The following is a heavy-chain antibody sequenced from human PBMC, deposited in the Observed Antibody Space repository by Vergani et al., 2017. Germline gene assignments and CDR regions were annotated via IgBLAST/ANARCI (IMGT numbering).Heavy chain of an antibody. J-gene: IGHJ6*03. V-gene: IGHV4-34*01. CDR1: GGSFSGYY. D-gene: IGHD5-18*01. CDR2: INHSGST. Sequence: QVQLQQWGAGLLKPSETLSLTCAVYGGSFSGYYWSWIRQPPGKGLEWIGEINHSGSTNYNPSLKSRVTISVDTSKNQFSLKLSSVTAADTAVYYCARPLQYRGDYYYMDVWGKGTTVTVSS. CDR3: ARPLQYRGDYYYMDV.